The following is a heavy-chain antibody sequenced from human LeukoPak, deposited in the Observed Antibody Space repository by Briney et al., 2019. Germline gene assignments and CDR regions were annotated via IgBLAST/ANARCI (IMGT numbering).Heavy chain of an antibody. CDR3: VADCYGDCID. Sequence: TSVKVSCKASGFIFSSSAVQWVRQARGQRLEWIGWIVVGSGNTNYAQNFQERVTITWDMSTSTAYMELSSLRSEDTAVYYCVADCYGDCIDWGQGTLVTVSS. V-gene: IGHV1-58*01. D-gene: IGHD4-17*01. CDR2: IVVGSGNT. CDR1: GFIFSSSA. J-gene: IGHJ4*02.